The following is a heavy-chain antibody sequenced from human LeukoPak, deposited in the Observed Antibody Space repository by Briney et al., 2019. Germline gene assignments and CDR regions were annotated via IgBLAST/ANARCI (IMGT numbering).Heavy chain of an antibody. CDR3: AKKYNTGLDP. D-gene: IGHD1-14*01. CDR2: ISGSGGNT. J-gene: IGHJ5*02. V-gene: IGHV3-23*01. CDR1: GFTFNNYA. Sequence: GGSLRLSCAASGFTFNNYAMSWVPQAPQKGLEWGSDISGSGGNTYYAASVKGRFTISRDNSKNTLYLQMNSLRVEDTAVYYCAKKYNTGLDPWGQGTLVTVSS.